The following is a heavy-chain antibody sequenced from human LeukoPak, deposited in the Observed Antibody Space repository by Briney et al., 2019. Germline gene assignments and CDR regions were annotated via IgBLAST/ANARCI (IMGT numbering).Heavy chain of an antibody. Sequence: ASVKVSCKASGYTFTSYDINWLRQATGQGLEWMGWMNPNSGNTGYAQKFQGRVTMTRNTSISTAYMELNSLRSEDTAVYYCARGVRDGYNLPTGNLDYWGQGTLVTVSS. J-gene: IGHJ4*02. V-gene: IGHV1-8*01. CDR1: GYTFTSYD. D-gene: IGHD5-24*01. CDR2: MNPNSGNT. CDR3: ARGVRDGYNLPTGNLDY.